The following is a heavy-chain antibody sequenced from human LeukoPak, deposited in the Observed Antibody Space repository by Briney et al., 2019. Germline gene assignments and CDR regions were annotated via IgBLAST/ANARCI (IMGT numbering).Heavy chain of an antibody. CDR3: ARHYSGSYHSSLGY. Sequence: GESLKISCKGSGYSFANYWIAWVRQMPGTGLEWMGIVNPGDSDTRYSPSFQGQVTISADKSISTASLQWSSLKASDTAMYYCARHYSGSYHSSLGYWGQGTLVTVSS. CDR1: GYSFANYW. V-gene: IGHV5-51*01. CDR2: VNPGDSDT. D-gene: IGHD1-26*01. J-gene: IGHJ4*02.